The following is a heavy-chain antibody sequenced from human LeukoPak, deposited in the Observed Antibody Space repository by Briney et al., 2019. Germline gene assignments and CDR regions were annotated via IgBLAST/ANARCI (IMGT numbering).Heavy chain of an antibody. V-gene: IGHV4-59*01. D-gene: IGHD3-10*01. Sequence: SETQSLTCTVSGGSISSYYWSWLRQPPGKGLEWIGYIYYSGSTNYNPSLKSRVTISVDTSKNQFSLKLSSVTGADTAVYYCARDVGGWSDYWGQGTLVTVSS. CDR3: ARDVGGWSDY. CDR1: GGSISSYY. CDR2: IYYSGST. J-gene: IGHJ4*02.